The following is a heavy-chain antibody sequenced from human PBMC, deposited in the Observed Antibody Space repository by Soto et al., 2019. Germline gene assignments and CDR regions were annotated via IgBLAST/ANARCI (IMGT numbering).Heavy chain of an antibody. Sequence: ASVKVSCKASGYTFTSYAMHWVRQAPGQRLEWMGWINAGNGNTKYSQKFQGRVTMTTDTSTSTAYMELRSLRSDDTAVYYCARVRWEQYYYYGMDVWGQGTTVTVSS. CDR2: INAGNGNT. CDR3: ARVRWEQYYYYGMDV. V-gene: IGHV1-3*01. D-gene: IGHD1-26*01. J-gene: IGHJ6*02. CDR1: GYTFTSYA.